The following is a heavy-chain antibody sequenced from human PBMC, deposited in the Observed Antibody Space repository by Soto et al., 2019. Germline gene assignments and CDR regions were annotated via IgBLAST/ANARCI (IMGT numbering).Heavy chain of an antibody. CDR3: ARNQEGYYGSGSYSFDY. CDR1: GFTFSSYW. CDR2: IKQDGSEK. J-gene: IGHJ4*02. V-gene: IGHV3-7*01. D-gene: IGHD3-10*01. Sequence: GGSLRLSCAASGFTFSSYWMSWVRQAPGKGLEWVANIKQDGSEKYYVDSVKGRFTISRDNAKNSLYLQMNSLRAEDTAVYYCARNQEGYYGSGSYSFDYWGQGTLVTVSS.